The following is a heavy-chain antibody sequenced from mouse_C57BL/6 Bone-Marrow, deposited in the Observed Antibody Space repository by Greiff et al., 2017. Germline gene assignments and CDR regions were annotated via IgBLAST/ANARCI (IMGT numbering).Heavy chain of an antibody. V-gene: IGHV1-81*01. D-gene: IGHD2-3*01. CDR2: IYPRSGNT. CDR1: GYTFTSYG. Sequence: VQLQQSGAELARPGASVKLSCKASGYTFTSYGISWVKQRTGQGLEWIGEIYPRSGNTYYNEKFKGKATLTADKSSSTAYMELRSLTSEDSAVYFCARYWDGYYLWYFDDWGTGTTVTVSS. CDR3: ARYWDGYYLWYFDD. J-gene: IGHJ1*03.